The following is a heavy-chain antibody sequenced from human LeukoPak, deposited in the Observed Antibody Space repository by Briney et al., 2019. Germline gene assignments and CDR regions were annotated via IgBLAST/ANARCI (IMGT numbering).Heavy chain of an antibody. D-gene: IGHD3-22*01. J-gene: IGHJ4*02. CDR2: INPNSGGT. V-gene: IGHV1-2*02. CDR1: GYTFTGYY. Sequence: ASVKVSCKASGYTFTGYYIHWVRQAPGQGLEWMGWINPNSGGTHYAQNFQGRVTMTSDTSISTAYTELSRLRSDDTAMYYCATRDYYDSSGYYFDYWGQGTLVTVSS. CDR3: ATRDYYDSSGYYFDY.